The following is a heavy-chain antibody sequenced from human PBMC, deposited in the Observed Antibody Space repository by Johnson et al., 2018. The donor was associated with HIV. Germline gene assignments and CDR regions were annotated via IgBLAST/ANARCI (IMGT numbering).Heavy chain of an antibody. D-gene: IGHD3-22*01. V-gene: IGHV3-20*04. CDR2: INWNGDNT. Sequence: VQLVESGGGLVKPGGPLRLSCAASGFTFSSNYMSWVRQVPGKGLEWVSGINWNGDNTGYADSLKGRFTISRDNAKNSLYLQMNSLEAEDTALYYCARFLGYYDSNGYYFGDGFDVWGLGTMVTVSS. J-gene: IGHJ3*01. CDR3: ARFLGYYDSNGYYFGDGFDV. CDR1: GFTFSSNY.